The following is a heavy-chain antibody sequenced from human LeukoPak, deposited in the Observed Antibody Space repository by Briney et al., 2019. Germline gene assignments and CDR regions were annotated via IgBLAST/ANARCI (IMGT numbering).Heavy chain of an antibody. J-gene: IGHJ5*02. CDR2: IIPIFGTA. CDR3: ARDGGHLSPNWFDP. D-gene: IGHD2-15*01. CDR1: GGTFSSYA. Sequence: ASVKVSCKASGGTFSSYAISWVRQAPGQGLEWMGGIIPIFGTANYAQKFQGRVTITADESTSTAYIELSSLRSEDTAVYYCARDGGHLSPNWFDPWGQGTLVTVSS. V-gene: IGHV1-69*13.